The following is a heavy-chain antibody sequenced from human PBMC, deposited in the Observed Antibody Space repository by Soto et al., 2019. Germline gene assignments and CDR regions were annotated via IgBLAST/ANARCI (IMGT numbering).Heavy chain of an antibody. CDR2: INHSGST. CDR1: GGSISTGVYS. V-gene: IGHV4-30-2*01. CDR3: ARGHYRYAMDV. Sequence: SETLSLTCDVSGGSISTGVYSWNWIRQPPGKGLEWVGYINHSGSTYDNPSLKSRVTMSVNRSKNQFSLNLTSVTAADTAVYFCARGHYRYAMDVGGQGTTVTVS. J-gene: IGHJ6*02.